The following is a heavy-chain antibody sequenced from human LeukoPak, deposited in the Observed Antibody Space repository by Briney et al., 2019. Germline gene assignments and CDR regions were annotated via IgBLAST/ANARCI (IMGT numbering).Heavy chain of an antibody. J-gene: IGHJ4*02. Sequence: GGSLRLSCAASGFTFSSYWMSWVRQAPGKGLEWVANIKQDGSEKYYVDSVKGRFTISRDNAKNSLYLQMNSLRAEDTAVYYCARDSGNYYDILTGYLLEGGGFDYWGQGTLVTVSS. CDR1: GFTFSSYW. CDR3: ARDSGNYYDILTGYLLEGGGFDY. D-gene: IGHD3-9*01. CDR2: IKQDGSEK. V-gene: IGHV3-7*01.